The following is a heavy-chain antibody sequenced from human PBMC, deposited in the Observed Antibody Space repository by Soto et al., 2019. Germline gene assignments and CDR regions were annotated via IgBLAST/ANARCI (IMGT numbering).Heavy chain of an antibody. J-gene: IGHJ4*02. D-gene: IGHD6-6*01. CDR2: IYDTENA. V-gene: IGHV4-31*03. CDR1: GESISSGGYY. Sequence: QVQLQESGPGLVKPSQTLSLTCSVSGESISSGGYYWSWIRHLQGKGLEWIGYIYDTENAYYNPSLKSRDSISMDTSENHFAMRLTSVTAADSAVYYCARASSSSSAADYWGQGLQCTVSS. CDR3: ARASSSSSAADY.